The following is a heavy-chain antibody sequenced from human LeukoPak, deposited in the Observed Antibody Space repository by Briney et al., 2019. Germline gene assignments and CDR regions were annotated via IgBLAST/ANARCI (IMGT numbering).Heavy chain of an antibody. J-gene: IGHJ6*02. CDR3: AKSVVRGDGYYYGMDV. D-gene: IGHD2-21*01. CDR2: ISYDGSNK. CDR1: GFTFSSYG. Sequence: GRSLRLSCAASGFTFSSYGMHWVRQAPGKGLEWVAVISYDGSNKNYADSVKGRFTISRDNSKNTLYLQMNSLRAEDTAVYYCAKSVVRGDGYYYGMDVWGQGTTVTVSS. V-gene: IGHV3-30*18.